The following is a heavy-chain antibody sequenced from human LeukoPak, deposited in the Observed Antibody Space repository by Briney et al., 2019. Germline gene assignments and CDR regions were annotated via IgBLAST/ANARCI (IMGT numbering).Heavy chain of an antibody. D-gene: IGHD3-22*01. CDR2: TNSDGSST. CDR1: GFAFSSYW. Sequence: GGSLRLSCAASGFAFSSYWMHWVRQAPGKGLVWVSRTNSDGSSTSYADSVKGRFTISRDNAKNTLYLQMNSLRAEDTAVYYCARDSHIYYDSSGYYGYYFDYWGQGTLVTVSS. CDR3: ARDSHIYYDSSGYYGYYFDY. J-gene: IGHJ4*02. V-gene: IGHV3-74*01.